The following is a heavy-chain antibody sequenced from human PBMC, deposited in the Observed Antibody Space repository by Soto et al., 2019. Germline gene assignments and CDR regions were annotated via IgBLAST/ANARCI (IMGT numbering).Heavy chain of an antibody. CDR3: ARQSNHDYRPYFFDY. D-gene: IGHD5-12*01. Sequence: QLQLQESGPGLVKPSETLSLTCTVSGGSINSSRYYWGWIRQPPGRGLEWITSIYSRGITYYNASLQRRATVSVDTSKNPFSRKLSSVTAADTAAYYCARQSNHDYRPYFFDYWGQGTLVTVSS. CDR1: GGSINSSRYY. CDR2: IYSRGIT. V-gene: IGHV4-39*01. J-gene: IGHJ4*02.